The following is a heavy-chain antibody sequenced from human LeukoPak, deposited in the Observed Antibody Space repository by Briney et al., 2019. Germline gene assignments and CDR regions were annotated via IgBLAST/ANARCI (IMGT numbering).Heavy chain of an antibody. J-gene: IGHJ6*02. V-gene: IGHV3-66*02. CDR1: GFTVSTNY. CDR3: ARGGERLLAPYYYYGMDV. CDR2: IYSGGST. Sequence: GGSLRLSCAASGFTVSTNYMSWVRQAPGKGLEWVSVIYSGGSTYYTDSVKGRFTISRDNSKNTLYLQMNSLRAEDTAVYYCARGGERLLAPYYYYGMDVWGQGTTVTVSS. D-gene: IGHD6-25*01.